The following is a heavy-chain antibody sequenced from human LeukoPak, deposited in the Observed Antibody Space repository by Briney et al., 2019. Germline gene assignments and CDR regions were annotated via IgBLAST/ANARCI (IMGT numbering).Heavy chain of an antibody. CDR2: IWYDGSKK. J-gene: IGHJ6*02. V-gene: IGHV3-33*06. Sequence: GGSLRLSCAASGFSFSSYGMHWVRQAPGKGLEWVAVIWYDGSKKYYADSVKGRFIISRDNSRNTLYLQMNSLRAEDTAVYYCAKRSRRLTVVRGVPREDVWGQGTSVTVSS. CDR1: GFSFSSYG. D-gene: IGHD3-10*01. CDR3: AKRSRRLTVVRGVPREDV.